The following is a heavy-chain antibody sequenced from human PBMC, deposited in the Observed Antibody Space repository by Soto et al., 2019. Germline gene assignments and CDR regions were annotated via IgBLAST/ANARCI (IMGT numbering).Heavy chain of an antibody. D-gene: IGHD1-26*01. CDR3: AREQRSATKTTYNWFDP. Sequence: PSETLSLTCAVYGGSFSGYYWSWIRQPPGKGLEWIGEINHSGSTNYNPSLKSRVTISVDTSKNQFSLKLSSVTAADTAVYYCAREQRSATKTTYNWFDPWCQGTLVTVSS. CDR2: INHSGST. V-gene: IGHV4-34*01. J-gene: IGHJ5*02. CDR1: GGSFSGYY.